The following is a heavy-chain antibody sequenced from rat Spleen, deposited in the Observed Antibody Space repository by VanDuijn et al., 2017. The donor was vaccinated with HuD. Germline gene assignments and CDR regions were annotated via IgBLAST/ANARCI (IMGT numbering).Heavy chain of an antibody. V-gene: IGHV5-25*01. J-gene: IGHJ2*01. CDR2: ISTSGSRT. CDR3: ARSETGFLDY. D-gene: IGHD5-1*01. Sequence: EVQLVESGGGLVQPGRSLKLSCAASGFTFSNYYMAWVRQAPKKGLEWVATISTSGSRTYYPDSVQGRFTISRDNAKSSLYLQMNSLKSEDTAMYYCARSETGFLDYWGQGVMVTVSS. CDR1: GFTFSNYY.